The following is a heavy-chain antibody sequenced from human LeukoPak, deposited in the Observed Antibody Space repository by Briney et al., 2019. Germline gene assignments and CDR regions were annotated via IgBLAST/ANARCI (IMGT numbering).Heavy chain of an antibody. V-gene: IGHV3-23*01. CDR3: AKDREGYGDYYDY. Sequence: GGSLRLSCAASGFTFSSDAMSWVRQAPGKGLEWVSAISGSGGSTYYADSVKGRFTISRDNSKNTLYLQMNSLRAEDTAVYYCAKDREGYGDYYDYWGQGTLVTVSS. CDR2: ISGSGGST. J-gene: IGHJ4*02. D-gene: IGHD5-24*01. CDR1: GFTFSSDA.